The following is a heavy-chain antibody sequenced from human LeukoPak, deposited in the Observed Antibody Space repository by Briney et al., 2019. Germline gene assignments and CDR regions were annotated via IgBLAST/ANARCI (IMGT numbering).Heavy chain of an antibody. D-gene: IGHD3-22*01. CDR2: ISYDGSNK. Sequence: GGSLRLSCAASGFTFSSYAMHWVRQAPGKGLEWVAVISYDGSNKYYADSVKGRFTISRDNSKNTLYLQMNSLRAEDTAVYYCAKEPYYYDSSGYYYPPAYFDYRGQGTLVTVSS. CDR1: GFTFSSYA. V-gene: IGHV3-30-3*01. CDR3: AKEPYYYDSSGYYYPPAYFDY. J-gene: IGHJ4*02.